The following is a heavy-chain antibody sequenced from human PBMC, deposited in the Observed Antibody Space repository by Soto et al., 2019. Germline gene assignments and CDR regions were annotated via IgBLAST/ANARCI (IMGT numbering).Heavy chain of an antibody. CDR1: GGSFSGYY. J-gene: IGHJ4*02. Sequence: QVQLQQWGAGLLKPSETLSLTCAVYGGSFSGYYWSWIRQPPGKGLEWIGEINHSGSTNYNPCTKSRVTISVATSRNHFSLKLSSVTAADTAVYYCARGHVMIDAYFDYWGQGTLVTVSS. CDR3: ARGHVMIDAYFDY. CDR2: INHSGST. V-gene: IGHV4-34*01. D-gene: IGHD3-22*01.